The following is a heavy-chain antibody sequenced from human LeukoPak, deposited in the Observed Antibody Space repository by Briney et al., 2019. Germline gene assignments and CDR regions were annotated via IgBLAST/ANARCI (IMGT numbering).Heavy chain of an antibody. J-gene: IGHJ3*02. CDR2: FYNSGST. D-gene: IGHD6-19*01. V-gene: IGHV4-59*01. CDR3: AKMGYSTGWLARAAFDI. CDR1: GDSISSFY. Sequence: SETLSLTCTVSGDSISSFYWSWIRQPPGKGLEWIAFFYNSGSTNYNPSLKSRVTISADTSKNQFSLRLSSVTAADTALYYCAKMGYSTGWLARAAFDIWGQGTMVTVSS.